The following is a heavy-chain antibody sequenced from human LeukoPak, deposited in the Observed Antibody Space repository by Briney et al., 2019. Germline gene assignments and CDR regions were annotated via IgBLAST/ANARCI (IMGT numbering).Heavy chain of an antibody. Sequence: PGGSLRLSCAASGFTFSNYWMSWVRQAPGKGLEWVANIKKDGSAKYYADSVKGRFTISRDNAKNSLYLQMNSLRAEDTAVYYCARGGYYDSSVGYWGQGTLVTSSS. CDR1: GFTFSNYW. CDR3: ARGGYYDSSVGY. D-gene: IGHD3-22*01. CDR2: IKKDGSAK. J-gene: IGHJ4*02. V-gene: IGHV3-7*05.